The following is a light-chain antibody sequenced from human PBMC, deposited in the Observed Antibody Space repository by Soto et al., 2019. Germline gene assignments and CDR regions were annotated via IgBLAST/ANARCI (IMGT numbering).Light chain of an antibody. CDR1: SGSIASNY. Sequence: NFMLTQPHSVSESPGKTVTISCTRSSGSIASNYVQWYQQRPGSAPTTVMYEDDQRPSGVPDRFSGSIDSSSNSASLTISGLKTEDEADCYCQSYDGGWVFGGGTKLTVL. V-gene: IGLV6-57*04. CDR2: EDD. CDR3: QSYDGGWV. J-gene: IGLJ3*02.